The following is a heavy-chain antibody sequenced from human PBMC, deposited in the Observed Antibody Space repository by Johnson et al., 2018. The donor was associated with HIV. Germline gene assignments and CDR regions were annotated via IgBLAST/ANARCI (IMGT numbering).Heavy chain of an antibody. CDR2: ISYDGSNK. D-gene: IGHD3-10*01. J-gene: IGHJ3*02. CDR1: GFTFSNYA. V-gene: IGHV3-30-3*01. CDR3: AREVSNSGRELFLAYDAVDI. Sequence: QVQLVESGGGVVQPGRSLRLSCAASGFTFSNYAMHWVRQAPGKGLEWVAVISYDGSNKYYADSVKGRFTISRANTKNSLYLQMNSLRAEDTALYYCAREVSNSGRELFLAYDAVDIWGQGTMVTVSS.